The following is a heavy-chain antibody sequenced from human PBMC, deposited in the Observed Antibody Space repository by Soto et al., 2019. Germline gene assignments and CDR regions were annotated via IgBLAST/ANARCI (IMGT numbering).Heavy chain of an antibody. V-gene: IGHV3-23*01. J-gene: IGHJ4*02. CDR3: AKSIRTQWEPFDY. CDR2: ISGSGGSA. Sequence: GSLTLSCAASGFTFSSYAMSWVRQAPGKGLEWVSAISGSGGSAYYADSVKGRFTISRDNSKNTLYLQMNSLRAEDTAVYYCAKSIRTQWEPFDYWGQGTLVTVSS. CDR1: GFTFSSYA. D-gene: IGHD1-26*01.